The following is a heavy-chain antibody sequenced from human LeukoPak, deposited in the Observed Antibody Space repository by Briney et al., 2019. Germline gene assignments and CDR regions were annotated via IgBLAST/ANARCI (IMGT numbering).Heavy chain of an antibody. D-gene: IGHD6-19*01. Sequence: RGASVKVSCKASGYTFTSYDINWVRQATGQGLEWMGWMNPNSGNTGYAQKFQGRVTMTRNTSISTAYMELSSLRSEDTAVYYCARTYSSGWYGLRVTVKNAFDIWGQGTMVTVSS. CDR2: MNPNSGNT. J-gene: IGHJ3*02. V-gene: IGHV1-8*01. CDR3: ARTYSSGWYGLRVTVKNAFDI. CDR1: GYTFTSYD.